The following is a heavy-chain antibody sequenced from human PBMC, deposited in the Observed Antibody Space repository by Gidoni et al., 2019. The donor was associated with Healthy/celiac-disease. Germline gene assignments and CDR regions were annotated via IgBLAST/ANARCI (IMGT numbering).Heavy chain of an antibody. J-gene: IGHJ4*02. CDR3: AKQFRPIVVVVAAIRRGYFDY. CDR1: GFTFSSYA. D-gene: IGHD2-15*01. V-gene: IGHV3-23*01. CDR2: ISGSGGST. Sequence: VQLLESGGGLVQPGGSLRLSCAASGFTFSSYAMSWVRQAPGKGLEWVSAISGSGGSTYYADSVKGRFTISRDNSKNTLYLQMNSRRAEDTAVYYCAKQFRPIVVVVAAIRRGYFDYWGQGTLVTVSS.